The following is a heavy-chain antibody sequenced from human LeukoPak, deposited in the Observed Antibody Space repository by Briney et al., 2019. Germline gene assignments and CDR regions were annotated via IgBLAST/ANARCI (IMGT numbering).Heavy chain of an antibody. CDR1: GFTFSDYH. J-gene: IGHJ4*02. Sequence: GRSLRLSCAASGFTFSDYHMSWIRQAPGKGLEWVSYISLSSTYTNYADSVKGRFTISRDNAKNLLYLQMNSLRAEDTAVYYCARDGWFGELDKDHFDYWGQGTLVTVSS. CDR2: ISLSSTYT. V-gene: IGHV3-11*06. CDR3: ARDGWFGELDKDHFDY. D-gene: IGHD3-10*01.